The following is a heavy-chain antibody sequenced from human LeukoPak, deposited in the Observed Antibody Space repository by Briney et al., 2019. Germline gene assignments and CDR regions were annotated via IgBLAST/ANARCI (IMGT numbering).Heavy chain of an antibody. J-gene: IGHJ4*02. CDR2: INHSGST. D-gene: IGHD3-22*01. V-gene: IGHV4-34*01. Sequence: SETLSLTCAVYGVSFSGYYWSWVRQPPGKGLEWVGEINHSGSTNYNPSLKRRVTISVEKSKNQFSLKLSSVTAADTAVYYCARKAGSGYYLYYFDYWGQGTLVTVSS. CDR3: ARKAGSGYYLYYFDY. CDR1: GVSFSGYY.